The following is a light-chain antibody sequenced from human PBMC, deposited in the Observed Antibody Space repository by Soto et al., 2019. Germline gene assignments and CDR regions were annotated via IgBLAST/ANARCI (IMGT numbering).Light chain of an antibody. V-gene: IGLV2-14*01. CDR1: STDVGGYDY. J-gene: IGLJ1*01. CDR3: SSYTSSNTQV. CDR2: DVS. Sequence: QSVLTQPGSVSGSTGESITISCTGTSTDVGGYDYVSWFQQHPGRAPKLIIYDVSIRPSGVSNRFSGSKSGNTASLIISGLQAEDETDYYCSSYTSSNTQVFGTGTKVTVL.